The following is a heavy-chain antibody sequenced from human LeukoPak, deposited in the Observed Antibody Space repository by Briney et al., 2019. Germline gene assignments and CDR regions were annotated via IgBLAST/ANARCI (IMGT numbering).Heavy chain of an antibody. CDR2: IDYDGGSG. CDR1: GFTFSSYA. V-gene: IGHV3-30*04. J-gene: IGHJ1*01. CDR3: TRNSGWYGLS. D-gene: IGHD6-19*01. Sequence: GRSLRLSCAASGFTFSSYAMHWVRQVPGKGLEWVSSIDYDGGSGHYADSVKGRFTISRDNSNNTLFLHLNSLRGEDTAVYYCTRNSGWYGLSWGQGTLVTVSS.